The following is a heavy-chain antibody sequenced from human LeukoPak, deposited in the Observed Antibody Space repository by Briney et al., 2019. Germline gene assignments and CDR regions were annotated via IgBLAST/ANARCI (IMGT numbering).Heavy chain of an antibody. Sequence: PSETLSLTCTVSGGSISSYYWSWIRQPPGKGLEWIGYIYYSGSTNYNPSLKSRVTISVDTSKNQFSLRLSSVTAADTAVYYCARMVRGVYYYYYYMDVWGKGTTVTVSS. J-gene: IGHJ6*03. V-gene: IGHV4-59*01. CDR2: IYYSGST. CDR1: GGSISSYY. D-gene: IGHD3-10*01. CDR3: ARMVRGVYYYYYYMDV.